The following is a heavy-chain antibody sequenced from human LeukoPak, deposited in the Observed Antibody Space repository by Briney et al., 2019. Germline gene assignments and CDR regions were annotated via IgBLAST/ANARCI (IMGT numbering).Heavy chain of an antibody. J-gene: IGHJ4*02. CDR3: ARASSSSWVFDY. CDR1: GFTFSSYG. CDR2: ISYDGSNK. Sequence: PGGSLRLSCAASGFTFSSYGMHWVRQAPGKGLEWVAVISYDGSNKYYADSVKGRFTISRDNSKNTPYLQMNSLRAEDTAVYYCARASSSSWVFDYWGQGTLVTVSS. V-gene: IGHV3-30*03. D-gene: IGHD6-6*01.